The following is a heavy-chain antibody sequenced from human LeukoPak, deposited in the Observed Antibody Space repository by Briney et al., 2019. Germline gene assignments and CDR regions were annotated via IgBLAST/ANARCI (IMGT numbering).Heavy chain of an antibody. CDR1: GFTFSSYE. CDR2: ISSSGSTI. J-gene: IGHJ4*02. Sequence: GGSLRLSCAASGFTFSSYEMNWVRQAPGKGLEWVSYISSSGSTIYCADSVKGRFTISRDNAKNSLYLQMNSLRAEDTAVYYCARRGLLRGNFDYWGQGTLVTVSS. V-gene: IGHV3-48*03. D-gene: IGHD1-26*01. CDR3: ARRGLLRGNFDY.